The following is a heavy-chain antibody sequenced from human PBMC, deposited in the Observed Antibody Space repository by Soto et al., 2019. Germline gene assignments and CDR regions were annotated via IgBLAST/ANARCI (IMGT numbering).Heavy chain of an antibody. CDR3: ARDPWAADY. D-gene: IGHD3-16*01. Sequence: EVQLVESGGGLVQPGGSLRLSCAASGFTVSTKYMSWVLQAPGKGLEWVSVIYSGVSTFYADSVRGRFTISRDNSNSTVNLQMNSLRAEDTAVYYCARDPWAADYWGQGTLVTVSS. CDR2: IYSGVST. V-gene: IGHV3-66*01. J-gene: IGHJ4*02. CDR1: GFTVSTKY.